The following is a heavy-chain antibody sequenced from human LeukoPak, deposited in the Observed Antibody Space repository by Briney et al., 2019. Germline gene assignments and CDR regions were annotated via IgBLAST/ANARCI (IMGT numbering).Heavy chain of an antibody. CDR2: INPSGGST. V-gene: IGHV1-46*01. CDR1: GGTFSSYA. Sequence: ASVKVSCKASGGTFSSYAISWVRQAPGQGLEWMGIINPSGGSTSYAQKFQGRVTMTRDTSTSTVYMELSSLGSEDTAVYYCARVVGCGGDCYSGISDYWGQGTLVTVSS. J-gene: IGHJ4*02. D-gene: IGHD2-21*02. CDR3: ARVVGCGGDCYSGISDY.